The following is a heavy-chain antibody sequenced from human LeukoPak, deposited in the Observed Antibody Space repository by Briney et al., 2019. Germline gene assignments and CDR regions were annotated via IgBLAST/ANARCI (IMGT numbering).Heavy chain of an antibody. V-gene: IGHV3-23*01. CDR3: ARELWELRDYYYYYMDV. Sequence: PGGSLRLSCAASGYTFSSYAMSWVRQAPGKGLEWVSAISGSGGSTYYADSVKGRFTISRDNSKNTLYLQMNSLRAEDTAVHYCARELWELRDYYYYYMDVWGKGTTVTISS. CDR2: ISGSGGST. J-gene: IGHJ6*03. D-gene: IGHD1-26*01. CDR1: GYTFSSYA.